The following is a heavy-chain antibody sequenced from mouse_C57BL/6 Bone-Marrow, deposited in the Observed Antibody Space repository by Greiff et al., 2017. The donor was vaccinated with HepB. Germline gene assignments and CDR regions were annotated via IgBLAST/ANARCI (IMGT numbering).Heavy chain of an antibody. V-gene: IGHV3-8*01. CDR3: ARGHGLAY. CDR1: GYSITSDY. J-gene: IGHJ3*01. Sequence: VQLKESGPGLAKPSQTLSLTCSVTGYSITSDYWNWLRKFPGNKLEYMGYISYSGSTYYNPSLKSRISITRDTSKNQYYLQLNSVTTEDTATYYCARGHGLAYWGQGTLVTVSA. CDR2: ISYSGST.